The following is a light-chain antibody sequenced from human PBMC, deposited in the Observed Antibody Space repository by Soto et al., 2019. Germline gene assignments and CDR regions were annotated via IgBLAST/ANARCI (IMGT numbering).Light chain of an antibody. CDR1: SSDLGGYNF. J-gene: IGLJ1*01. CDR3: CSYTSRSPYV. CDR2: QVS. V-gene: IGLV2-14*01. Sequence: QSVLTQPASVSGSPGQSITISCTGTSSDLGGYNFVSWYQHHPGKAPKLMIYQVSNRPSGVSNRFSGSKSGNTASLTISGLQGGGEADYYCCSYTSRSPYVFGTGTKLTVL.